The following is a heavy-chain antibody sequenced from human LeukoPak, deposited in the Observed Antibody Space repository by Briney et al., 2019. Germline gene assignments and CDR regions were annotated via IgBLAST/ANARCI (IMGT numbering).Heavy chain of an antibody. J-gene: IGHJ4*02. CDR1: GFTVRSSY. CDR3: ARDTPTTGTRYFDQ. CDR2: IYSGGDT. Sequence: PGGSLRLSCAASGFTVRSSYMSWVRQAPGKGLEWVSVIYSGGDTYYADSVKGRFTISRDNSKNTLYLQMNSLRTEDTAVYYCARDTPTTGTRYFDQWGQGTLVTVSS. D-gene: IGHD1-14*01. V-gene: IGHV3-66*01.